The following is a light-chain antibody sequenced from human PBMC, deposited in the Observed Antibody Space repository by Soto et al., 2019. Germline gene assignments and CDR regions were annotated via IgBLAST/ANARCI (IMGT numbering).Light chain of an antibody. Sequence: SVLTQPPSVSAAPGEKVSISCSGGSSNIGSNYVSWYQQLPGAAPKLLIYDNNKRPSGIPDRFSGSTSGTSATLGITGLQTGDEADYYCGTWDSSLPVSVVFGGGTKLTVL. CDR1: SSNIGSNY. CDR2: DNN. CDR3: GTWDSSLPVSVV. J-gene: IGLJ2*01. V-gene: IGLV1-51*01.